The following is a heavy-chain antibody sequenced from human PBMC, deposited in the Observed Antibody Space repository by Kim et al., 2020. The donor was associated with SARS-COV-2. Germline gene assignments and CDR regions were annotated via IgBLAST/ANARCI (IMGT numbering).Heavy chain of an antibody. CDR1: GYSFTTYG. D-gene: IGHD7-27*01. J-gene: IGHJ4*02. CDR2: INTGNGNT. Sequence: ASVKVSCKASGYSFTTYGIFWLCQAPGQGLECMGWINTGNGNTGYSQKFQGRVTITRDTSASTAYMELSSLRSEDTAVYYCARGRSGDFWGQGTLVTVSA. CDR3: ARGRSGDF. V-gene: IGHV1-3*04.